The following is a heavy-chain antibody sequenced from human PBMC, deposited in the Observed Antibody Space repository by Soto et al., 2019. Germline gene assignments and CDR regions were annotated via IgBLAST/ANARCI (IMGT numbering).Heavy chain of an antibody. J-gene: IGHJ5*02. CDR1: GFAFRSHA. CDR3: ARSSVHIAAAGRLDL. D-gene: IGHD6-13*01. Sequence: GGSLRLSCTASGFAFRSHAMQWVRQAPGKGLERVAVISSDGATKYVADSLKGRFTISRDNFESTMSLQMNNLRPEDTALYYCARSSVHIAAAGRLDLWGPGTLVTVS. CDR2: ISSDGATK. V-gene: IGHV3-30*14.